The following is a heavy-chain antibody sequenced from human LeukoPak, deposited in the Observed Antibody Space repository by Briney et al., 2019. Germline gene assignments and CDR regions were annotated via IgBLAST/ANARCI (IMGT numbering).Heavy chain of an antibody. CDR3: ARVGSPDAFDI. CDR2: IKQDGSEK. D-gene: IGHD1-26*01. CDR1: GFTFSSYW. Sequence: GGSLRLSCAASGFTFSSYWMSWVCQAPGKGLEWVANIKQDGSEKYYVDSVKGRFTISRDNAKNSLYLQMNSLRAEDTAVYYCARVGSPDAFDIWGQGTMVTVSS. J-gene: IGHJ3*02. V-gene: IGHV3-7*01.